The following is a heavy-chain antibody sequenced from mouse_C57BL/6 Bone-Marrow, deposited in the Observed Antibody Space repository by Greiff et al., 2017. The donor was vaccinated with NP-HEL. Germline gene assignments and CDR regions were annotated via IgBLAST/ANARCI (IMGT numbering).Heavy chain of an antibody. CDR3: ARLTGTGGNFDY. D-gene: IGHD4-1*01. Sequence: QVQLKESGAELVRPGTSVKVSCKASGYAFTNYLIEWVKQRPGQGLEWIGVINPGSGGTNYNEKFKGKATLTADKSSSTAYMQLSSLTSEDSAVYFCARLTGTGGNFDYWGQGTTLTVSS. J-gene: IGHJ2*01. CDR1: GYAFTNYL. V-gene: IGHV1-54*01. CDR2: INPGSGGT.